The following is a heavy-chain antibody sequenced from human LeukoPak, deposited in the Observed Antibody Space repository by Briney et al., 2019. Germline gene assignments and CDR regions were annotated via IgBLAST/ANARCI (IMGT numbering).Heavy chain of an antibody. J-gene: IGHJ5*02. CDR1: GYTFTSYA. D-gene: IGHD2-15*01. Sequence: ASVRVSCTASGYTFTSYAISWVRQAPGQGLEWMGWISAYNGNTNYAQKLQGIVTMTTDTSTSTAYMEVRSLRSDDTGVYYCARGIGDPYCSGGRCYSGGWFDPWGQGTLVTVSS. V-gene: IGHV1-18*01. CDR3: ARGIGDPYCSGGRCYSGGWFDP. CDR2: ISAYNGNT.